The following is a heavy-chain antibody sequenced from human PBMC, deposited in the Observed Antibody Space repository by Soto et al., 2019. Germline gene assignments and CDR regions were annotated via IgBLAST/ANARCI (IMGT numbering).Heavy chain of an antibody. CDR3: AKAAAARAYYLDY. J-gene: IGHJ4*02. D-gene: IGHD6-13*01. Sequence: SETLSLTCTVSGGSISNYYWSWIRQPPGKGLDWIGYIYYSGSTNYSPSLKSRVTISVDTSKNQFSLRLSSVTAADTAVYYCAKAAAARAYYLDYWGQGTVVTVSS. V-gene: IGHV4-59*01. CDR1: GGSISNYY. CDR2: IYYSGST.